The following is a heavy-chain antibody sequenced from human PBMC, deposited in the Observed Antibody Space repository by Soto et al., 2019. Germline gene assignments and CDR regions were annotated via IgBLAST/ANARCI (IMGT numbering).Heavy chain of an antibody. D-gene: IGHD2-2*01. CDR3: AKAWVPGRGYYFDY. V-gene: IGHV3-23*01. Sequence: GGSLRLSCSASGFTFSSYAMSWVRQAPGKGLEWVSAISGSGGSTYYADSVKGRFTISRDNSKNTLYLQMNSLRAEETAVYYCAKAWVPGRGYYFDYWGQGTLVTVSS. CDR2: ISGSGGST. CDR1: GFTFSSYA. J-gene: IGHJ4*02.